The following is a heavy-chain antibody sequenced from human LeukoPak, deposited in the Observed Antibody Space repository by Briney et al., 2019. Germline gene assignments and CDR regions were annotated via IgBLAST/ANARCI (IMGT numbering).Heavy chain of an antibody. D-gene: IGHD3-10*01. V-gene: IGHV3-66*01. CDR1: GFTFGDYA. J-gene: IGHJ4*02. CDR3: ARSRYYYGSGSSIYYFDY. CDR2: IYSGGST. Sequence: PGGSLRLSCTASGFTFGDYAMSWFRQAPGKGLEWVSVIYSGGSTYYADSVKGRFTISRDNSKNTLYLQMNSLRAEDTAVYYCARSRYYYGSGSSIYYFDYWGQGTLVTVSS.